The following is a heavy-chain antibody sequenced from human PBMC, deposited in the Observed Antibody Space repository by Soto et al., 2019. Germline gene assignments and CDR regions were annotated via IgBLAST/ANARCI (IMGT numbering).Heavy chain of an antibody. CDR3: ARGDCSGGSCYGRRNWFDP. CDR2: IYHSGST. V-gene: IGHV4-30-2*01. CDR1: GGSISSGGYS. J-gene: IGHJ5*02. Sequence: PSETLSLTCAVSGGSISSGGYSWSWIRQPPGKGLEWIGYIYHSGSTYYNPSLKSRVTISVDRSKNQFSLKLSSVTAADTAVYYCARGDCSGGSCYGRRNWFDPWGQGTLVTVSS. D-gene: IGHD2-15*01.